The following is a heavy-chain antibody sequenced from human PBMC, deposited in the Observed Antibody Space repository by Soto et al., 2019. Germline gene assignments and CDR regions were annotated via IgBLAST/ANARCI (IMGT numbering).Heavy chain of an antibody. J-gene: IGHJ4*02. Sequence: QVQLQESGPGLVKPSQTLSLTSTVSGGSISSGGYNWSWIRQHPGKALEWIGDIYYSGGTYYNPSLNRRVTISVDTSKNQFSLKLSSVTAVYTAVYYCARGADYGDYYFDYWGQGTLVTVSS. CDR3: ARGADYGDYYFDY. D-gene: IGHD4-17*01. CDR1: GGSISSGGYN. CDR2: IYYSGGT. V-gene: IGHV4-31*03.